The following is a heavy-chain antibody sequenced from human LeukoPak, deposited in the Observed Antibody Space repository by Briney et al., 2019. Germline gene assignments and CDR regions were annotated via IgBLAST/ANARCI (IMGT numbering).Heavy chain of an antibody. J-gene: IGHJ1*01. CDR3: VKIAES. Sequence: GGSLRLSCAASGFTFSSYWMHWVRQAPGKGLVWVSRINNGGSITTYADFVKGRFTISRDNANNTLYLQMNSLKAEDTAVYECVKIAESWGQGTLVTVSS. CDR2: INNGGSIT. D-gene: IGHD2/OR15-2a*01. CDR1: GFTFSSYW. V-gene: IGHV3-74*01.